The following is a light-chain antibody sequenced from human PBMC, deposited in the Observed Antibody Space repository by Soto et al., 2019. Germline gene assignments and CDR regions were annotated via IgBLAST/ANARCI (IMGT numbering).Light chain of an antibody. CDR3: QQYGGSPIT. Sequence: DIQMTQSPSTLSASVGDRVTITCRASQSITSWLAWYQQKPGKAPKLLIYKASTLKSGVPSRFSGSGSGTEFTLTISSLQPDDFAMYFCQQYGGSPITFGQGTRLEIK. J-gene: IGKJ5*01. CDR2: KAS. V-gene: IGKV1-5*03. CDR1: QSITSW.